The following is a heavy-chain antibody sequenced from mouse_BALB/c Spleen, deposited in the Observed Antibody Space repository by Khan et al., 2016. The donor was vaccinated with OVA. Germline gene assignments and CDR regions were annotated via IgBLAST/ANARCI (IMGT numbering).Heavy chain of an antibody. J-gene: IGHJ1*01. V-gene: IGHV5-17*02. CDR2: ISSGSSTI. D-gene: IGHD2-5*01. CDR3: ARSGSNVHWYFDV. Sequence: EVQLQESGGGLVQPGGSRKLSCAASGFTFSSFGMHWVRQAPKKGLEWVAYISSGSSTIYYVDTVKGRFTISRDNSKNTLFLQMTSLRSEDTAMYDCARSGSNVHWYFDVWGAGTSVTVSS. CDR1: GFTFSSFG.